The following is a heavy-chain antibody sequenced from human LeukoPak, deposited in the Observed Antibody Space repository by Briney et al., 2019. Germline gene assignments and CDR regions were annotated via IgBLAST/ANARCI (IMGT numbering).Heavy chain of an antibody. D-gene: IGHD1-26*01. CDR3: TRESGSYHGNDY. CDR2: INPNNGAT. Sequence: ASVKVSCKASEYIFTGYYMHWVRQAPGQGLEWMRRINPNNGATNYAQKFQGRVTITGDTSISTAYMELSSLRSDDTAVYYCTRESGSYHGNDYWGQGTLVTVSS. CDR1: EYIFTGYY. V-gene: IGHV1-2*06. J-gene: IGHJ4*02.